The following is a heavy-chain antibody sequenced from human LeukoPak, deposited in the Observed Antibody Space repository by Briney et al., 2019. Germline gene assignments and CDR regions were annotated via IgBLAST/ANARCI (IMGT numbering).Heavy chain of an antibody. J-gene: IGHJ6*03. CDR3: VRDYSGSGPNMDV. D-gene: IGHD3-10*01. CDR1: GFTFSSYS. Sequence: GGSLRLSCAAPGFTFSSYSLNWVRQTPGKGLEWVSYISSDSRMVNYADSVKGRFAIYRDNAKNSLYLQMNSLRVEDTAVYYCVRDYSGSGPNMDVWGKGTTVTVSS. CDR2: ISSDSRMV. V-gene: IGHV3-48*04.